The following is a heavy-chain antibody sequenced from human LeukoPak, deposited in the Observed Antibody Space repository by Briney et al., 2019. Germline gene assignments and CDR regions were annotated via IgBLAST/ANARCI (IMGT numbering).Heavy chain of an antibody. CDR2: ISYDGTYK. Sequence: GGSLRLSCAASGFTFSSFGMHWVRQAPGKGLQWVAVISYDGTYKHYADSVKGRFNISRDNSQNTVYLQMHGLRGEDTALYFCAKDWTLGYNYGTIEYWGPGALVTV. CDR1: GFTFSSFG. CDR3: AKDWTLGYNYGTIEY. V-gene: IGHV3-30*18. J-gene: IGHJ4*02. D-gene: IGHD5-24*01.